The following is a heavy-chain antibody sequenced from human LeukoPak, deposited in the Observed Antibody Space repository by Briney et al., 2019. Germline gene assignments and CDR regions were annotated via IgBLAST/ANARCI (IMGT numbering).Heavy chain of an antibody. J-gene: IGHJ5*02. Sequence: ASVKVFCKASGYTFTSYGISWVRQAPGQGLEWMGWISAYNGNTNYAQKLQGRVTMTTDTSTSTAYMELRSLRSDDTAVYYCARVDSSGWSHHGWFDPWGQGTLVTVSS. D-gene: IGHD6-19*01. CDR3: ARVDSSGWSHHGWFDP. CDR2: ISAYNGNT. CDR1: GYTFTSYG. V-gene: IGHV1-18*01.